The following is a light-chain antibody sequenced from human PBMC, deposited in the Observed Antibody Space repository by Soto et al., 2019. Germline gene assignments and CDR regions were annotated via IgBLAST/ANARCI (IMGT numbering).Light chain of an antibody. Sequence: DIQMTQSPSTLSASVGDRVTITCRASQSISSWLAWYQQKPGKAPKLLIYDASSLESGVPLRFSGSGSGAEFTLAISSLQPDDFATYYCQQYYSYPPDTFGQGTRLEIK. V-gene: IGKV1-5*01. CDR3: QQYYSYPPDT. J-gene: IGKJ5*01. CDR2: DAS. CDR1: QSISSW.